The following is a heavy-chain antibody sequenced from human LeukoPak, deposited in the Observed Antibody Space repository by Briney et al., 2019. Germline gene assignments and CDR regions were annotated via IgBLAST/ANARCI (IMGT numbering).Heavy chain of an antibody. D-gene: IGHD2-15*01. Sequence: ASVKVSCKASGYTFTGYYMHWVRQAPGQGLEWMGWINTNTGNPTYAQGFTGRFVFSLDTSVSTAYLQISSLRAEDTAVYYCARDGSYCSGGSCLRGVDYWGQGTLVTVSS. V-gene: IGHV7-4-1*02. CDR2: INTNTGNP. J-gene: IGHJ4*02. CDR3: ARDGSYCSGGSCLRGVDY. CDR1: GYTFTGYY.